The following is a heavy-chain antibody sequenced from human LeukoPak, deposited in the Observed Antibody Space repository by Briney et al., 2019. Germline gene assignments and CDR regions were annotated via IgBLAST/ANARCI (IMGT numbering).Heavy chain of an antibody. CDR2: INQIGELNHSGST. CDR3: ARDLRLDI. Sequence: SETLSLTCAVYGGSFSGYYWSWIRQPPGKGLEWIGEINQIGELNHSGSTNYNPSLKSRVTISVDTSKNQFSLKLSSVTAADTAVYYCARDLRLDIWGQGTMVTVSS. CDR1: GGSFSGYY. J-gene: IGHJ3*02. V-gene: IGHV4-34*10. D-gene: IGHD5-12*01.